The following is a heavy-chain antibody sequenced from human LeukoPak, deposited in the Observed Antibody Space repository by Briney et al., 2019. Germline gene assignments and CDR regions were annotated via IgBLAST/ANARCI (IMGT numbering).Heavy chain of an antibody. CDR2: INPNSGGT. J-gene: IGHJ4*02. Sequence: ASVKVSCKASGYTFTGYYMHWVRQAPGQGLEWMGWINPNSGGTNYAQKFQGRVTMTRDTSISTAYMELSRLRSDDTAVYYCARRGYSGYDYFSDYWAREPWSPSPQ. V-gene: IGHV1-2*02. CDR3: ARRGYSGYDYFSDY. CDR1: GYTFTGYY. D-gene: IGHD5-12*01.